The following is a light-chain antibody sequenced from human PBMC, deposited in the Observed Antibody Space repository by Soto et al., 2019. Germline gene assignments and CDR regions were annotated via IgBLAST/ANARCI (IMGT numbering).Light chain of an antibody. CDR1: QSVSSN. CDR2: GAS. J-gene: IGKJ2*01. CDR3: QLYNNWPPYT. V-gene: IGKV3-15*01. Sequence: EIVMTQSPATLSVSPGERATLSCRASQSVSSNLAWYQQKPGQAPRLLIYGASTRATGIPARFSGSGSGTEFALTISSLQSEDVAVYYCQLYNNWPPYTFGQGTKLEIK.